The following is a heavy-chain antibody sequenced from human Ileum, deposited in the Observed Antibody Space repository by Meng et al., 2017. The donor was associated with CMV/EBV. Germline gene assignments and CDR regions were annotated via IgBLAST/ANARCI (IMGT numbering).Heavy chain of an antibody. CDR1: GFSFDSYV. J-gene: IGHJ4*02. D-gene: IGHD2-15*01. V-gene: IGHV3-33*06. CDR3: AKGCYTFCYHIDF. Sequence: CATSGFSFDSYVMHWVRQAPGTGLEWVAIISSDGSGQYYADSVKGRFAISRDNSKNTLYLQIDSLRAEDTAVYYCAKGCYTFCYHIDFWGRGTLVTVSS. CDR2: ISSDGSGQ.